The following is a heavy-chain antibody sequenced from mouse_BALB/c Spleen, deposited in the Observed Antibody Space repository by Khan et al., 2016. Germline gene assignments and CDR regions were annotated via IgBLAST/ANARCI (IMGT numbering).Heavy chain of an antibody. CDR1: GFSLNTYGMG. V-gene: IGHV8-11*01. CDR2: IWWNDNK. Sequence: QVTLKESGPGILQPSQTLSLTCSFSGFSLNTYGMGVGWIRQPSGKGLEWLAHIWWNDNKSYNTALKSRLTISKDTSNNQVFLRIASVDTADTASCYWARRARWDGAYWGQGTLVTVSA. CDR3: ARRARWDGAY. D-gene: IGHD4-1*01. J-gene: IGHJ3*01.